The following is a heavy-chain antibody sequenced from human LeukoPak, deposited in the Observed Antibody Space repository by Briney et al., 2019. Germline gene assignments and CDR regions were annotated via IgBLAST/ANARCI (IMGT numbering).Heavy chain of an antibody. CDR2: ISWNSGSI. J-gene: IGHJ4*02. CDR3: AKDGFNYYESILGYYFDY. Sequence: GGSLRLSCTASGFTFGDYAMSWFRQAPGKGLEWVSGISWNSGSIGYADSVKGRFTISRDNAKNSLYLQMNSLRAEDTALYYCAKDGFNYYESILGYYFDYWGQGTLVTVSS. D-gene: IGHD3-22*01. V-gene: IGHV3-9*01. CDR1: GFTFGDYA.